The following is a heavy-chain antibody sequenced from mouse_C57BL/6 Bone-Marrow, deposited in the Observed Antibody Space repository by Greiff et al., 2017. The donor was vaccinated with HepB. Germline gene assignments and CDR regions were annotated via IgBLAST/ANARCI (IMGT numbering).Heavy chain of an antibody. Sequence: EVKLVESGGGLVQPGGSLKLSCAASGFTFSDYYMYWVRQTPEKRLEWVAYISNGGGSTYYPDTVKGRFTISRDNAKNTLYLQMSRLKSEDTAMYYCARHMGANYFDYWGQGTTLTVSS. CDR3: ARHMGANYFDY. CDR1: GFTFSDYY. D-gene: IGHD1-1*02. V-gene: IGHV5-12*01. J-gene: IGHJ2*01. CDR2: ISNGGGST.